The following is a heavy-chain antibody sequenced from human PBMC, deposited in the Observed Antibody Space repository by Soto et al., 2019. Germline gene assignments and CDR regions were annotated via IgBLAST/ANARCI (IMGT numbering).Heavy chain of an antibody. CDR2: ISAYNGNT. Sequence: ASVKVSCKASGYPFTSYGISWVRQAPGQGLEWMGWISAYNGNTNYAQKLQGRVTMTTDTSTSTAYMELRSLRSDDTAVYYCARVVDVRPATYSGMDVWGPGTRVTVSS. J-gene: IGHJ6*02. CDR1: GYPFTSYG. CDR3: ARVVDVRPATYSGMDV. D-gene: IGHD2-21*01. V-gene: IGHV1-18*01.